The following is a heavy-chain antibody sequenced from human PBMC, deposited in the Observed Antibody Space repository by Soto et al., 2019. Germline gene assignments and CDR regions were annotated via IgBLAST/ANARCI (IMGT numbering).Heavy chain of an antibody. CDR1: GSTFSSYW. CDR3: AGPYGRFEY. Sequence: EVRLVESGGGLVQPGGSLRLSCAASGSTFSSYWMHWVRQVPGKGLVWVSRINSDGSSTRYADSVRGRFTISRDNAKTTLYLQMNSLSAEDTAVYYCAGPYGRFEYWGQGTLVTVSS. D-gene: IGHD1-26*01. J-gene: IGHJ4*02. CDR2: INSDGSST. V-gene: IGHV3-74*01.